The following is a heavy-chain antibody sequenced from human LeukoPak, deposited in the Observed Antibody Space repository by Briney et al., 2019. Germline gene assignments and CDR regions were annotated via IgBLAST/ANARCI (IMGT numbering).Heavy chain of an antibody. CDR3: AARNY. D-gene: IGHD1-14*01. CDR2: IYSRGAT. Sequence: PGGSLRLSCAASGFSVSNNYVSWVRQAPGKGLEGVSVIYSRGATYYADSVKGRFTISRDNSKNTLYLQTNSLRVEDTAVYYCAARNYWGQGTLVTVSS. J-gene: IGHJ4*02. V-gene: IGHV3-53*01. CDR1: GFSVSNNY.